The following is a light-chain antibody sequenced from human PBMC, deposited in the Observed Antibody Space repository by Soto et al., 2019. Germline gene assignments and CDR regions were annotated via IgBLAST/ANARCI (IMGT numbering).Light chain of an antibody. J-gene: IGKJ4*01. CDR1: QSFSSN. CDR2: GAS. Sequence: EIVMTHSSATLSVSPGERATLSCRASQSFSSNLAWYQQKPGQAPRLLIYGASTRATAIPARFSGGGSGTEFTLTISSLQSEDFAVYYCQQYQIWPLTFGGGTKVDIK. CDR3: QQYQIWPLT. V-gene: IGKV3-15*01.